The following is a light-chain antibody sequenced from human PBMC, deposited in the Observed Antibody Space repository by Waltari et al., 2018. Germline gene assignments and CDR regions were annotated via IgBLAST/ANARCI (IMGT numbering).Light chain of an antibody. CDR2: DAS. CDR1: HSVSRNY. V-gene: IGKV3D-20*01. Sequence: EIVLTHSPARLSLSPGARSPLSCGASHSVSRNYLAWYQQKPCLAPRLLIYDASFRATGIPDRFSGSGSGTDFTFTISRLEPEDFAVYYCQHYDNFPHTFGQGTKLEIK. J-gene: IGKJ2*01. CDR3: QHYDNFPHT.